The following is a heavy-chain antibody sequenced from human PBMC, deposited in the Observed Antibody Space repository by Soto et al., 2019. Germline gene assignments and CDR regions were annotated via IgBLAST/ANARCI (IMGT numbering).Heavy chain of an antibody. CDR2: IYWDDDK. D-gene: IGHD2-2*01. V-gene: IGHV2-5*02. Sequence: QITLKESGPTLVKPTQTLTLTCTFSGFSLSTSGVGVGWIRQPQGKALEWLALIYWDDDKHYSPSLKRSLTITKNTTKNQVVLTMTNMDPEDTATYYCSHIQPGVNFDYWGQGTLVTVSS. CDR1: GFSLSTSGVG. J-gene: IGHJ4*02. CDR3: SHIQPGVNFDY.